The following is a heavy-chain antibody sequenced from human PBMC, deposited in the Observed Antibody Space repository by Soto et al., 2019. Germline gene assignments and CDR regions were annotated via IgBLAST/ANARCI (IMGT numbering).Heavy chain of an antibody. Sequence: LTCTVSGDSISRNGFFWTWIRQHPEKGLEWIGYIYNSGSSYYNPSLKSRVIISVDTSKNHFSLNLTAVTAADTAVYYCARGTMLRGPGYYYAMDVWGQGTTVTVSS. CDR2: IYNSGSS. D-gene: IGHD3-10*01. CDR3: ARGTMLRGPGYYYAMDV. J-gene: IGHJ6*02. CDR1: GDSISRNGFF. V-gene: IGHV4-31*03.